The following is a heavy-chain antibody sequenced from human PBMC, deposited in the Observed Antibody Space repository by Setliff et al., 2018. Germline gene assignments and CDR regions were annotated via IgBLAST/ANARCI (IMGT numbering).Heavy chain of an antibody. CDR2: YRSGST. CDR3: ARDVWGAGTGWFDP. CDR1: GDSMSNFF. J-gene: IGHJ5*02. V-gene: IGHV4-4*08. D-gene: IGHD1-1*01. Sequence: PSETLSLTCSVTGDSMSNFFWSWIRQPPGKGLEWIGYYRSGSTTYNPSLKSRVTLSLDTSKNHLSLNLTSVTAADTAVYYCARDVWGAGTGWFDPWGLGILVTVSS.